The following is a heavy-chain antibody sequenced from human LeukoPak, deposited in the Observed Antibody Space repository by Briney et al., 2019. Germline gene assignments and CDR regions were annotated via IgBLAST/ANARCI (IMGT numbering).Heavy chain of an antibody. CDR1: GYTFTSYG. D-gene: IGHD4-17*01. CDR2: ISTYNGNT. CDR3: ARSPDTVSHHFDY. J-gene: IGHJ4*02. Sequence: ASVKVSCKASGYTFTSYGISWVRQAPGQGLEWMGWISTYNGNTNYAQNLQGRVTMTTDTSTSTAYMELRSVRSDDTAVYYCARSPDTVSHHFDYWGQGTLVTVSS. V-gene: IGHV1-18*01.